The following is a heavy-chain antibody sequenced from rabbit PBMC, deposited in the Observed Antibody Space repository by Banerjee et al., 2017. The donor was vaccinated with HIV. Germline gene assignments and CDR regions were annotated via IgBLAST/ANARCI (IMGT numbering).Heavy chain of an antibody. CDR1: GFSFSSSYW. J-gene: IGHJ6*01. D-gene: IGHD4-1*01. V-gene: IGHV1S45*01. Sequence: QEQLEESGGDLVKPEGSLTLTCTASGFSFSSSYWICWVRQAPGKGLEWIACIDTSSGSTDYANWVNGRFTISKTSSTTVTLQMTSLTAADTATYFCVRTDYVWDYSSLWGPGTLVTVS. CDR2: IDTSSGST. CDR3: VRTDYVWDYSSL.